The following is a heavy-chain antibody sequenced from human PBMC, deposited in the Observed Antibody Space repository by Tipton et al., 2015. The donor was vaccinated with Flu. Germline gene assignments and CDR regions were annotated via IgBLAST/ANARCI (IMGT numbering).Heavy chain of an antibody. D-gene: IGHD1-26*01. V-gene: IGHV4-59*01. CDR1: GGSITTYY. CDR3: AGDWVGTTTGWFDP. Sequence: TLSLTFAVSGGSITTYYWSWIRQPPGKGLEWLGYIYHTGSTNYNPSLKGRVTFSVDTSNSHFSLKLNSVTAADTAVYYCAGDWVGTTTGWFDPWGQGTLVTVSS. J-gene: IGHJ5*02. CDR2: IYHTGST.